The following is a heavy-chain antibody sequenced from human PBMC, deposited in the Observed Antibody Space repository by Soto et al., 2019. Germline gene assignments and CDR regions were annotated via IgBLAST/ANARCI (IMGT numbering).Heavy chain of an antibody. Sequence: ASVKVSCKASGYTFTSYYMHWVRQAPGQGLEWMGIINPSGGSTSYAQNFQGRVTMTRDTSTSTVYMELSNLRSEDTAIYYCARSAGTTGFWYLEYWGQGAQVTVSS. D-gene: IGHD1-1*01. J-gene: IGHJ4*02. CDR3: ARSAGTTGFWYLEY. CDR1: GYTFTSYY. V-gene: IGHV1-46*03. CDR2: INPSGGST.